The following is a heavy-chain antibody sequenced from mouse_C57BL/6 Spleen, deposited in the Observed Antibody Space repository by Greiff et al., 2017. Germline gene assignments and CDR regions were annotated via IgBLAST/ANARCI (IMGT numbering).Heavy chain of an antibody. CDR3: ARGLYGSSYFDY. V-gene: IGHV3-6*01. CDR1: GYSITSGYY. J-gene: IGHJ2*01. Sequence: EVKLQESGPGLVKPSQSLSLTCSVTGYSITSGYYWNWIRQFPGNKLEWMGYISYDGSNNYNPSLKNRISITRDTSKNQFFLKLNSVTTEDTATYYCARGLYGSSYFDYWGQGTTLTVSS. D-gene: IGHD1-1*01. CDR2: ISYDGSN.